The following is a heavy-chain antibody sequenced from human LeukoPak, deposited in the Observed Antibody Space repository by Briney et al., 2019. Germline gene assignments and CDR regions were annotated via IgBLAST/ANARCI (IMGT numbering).Heavy chain of an antibody. CDR1: GYTLTELS. V-gene: IGHV1-24*01. CDR3: ATVSRYDFWSGYFNYFDY. CDR2: FDPEDGET. J-gene: IGHJ4*02. D-gene: IGHD3-3*01. Sequence: ASVKVSCKVSGYTLTELSMHWVRQAPGKGLEWMGGFDPEDGETIYAQKSQGRVTMTEDTSTDTAYMELSSLRSEDTAVYYCATVSRYDFWSGYFNYFDYWGQGTLVTVSS.